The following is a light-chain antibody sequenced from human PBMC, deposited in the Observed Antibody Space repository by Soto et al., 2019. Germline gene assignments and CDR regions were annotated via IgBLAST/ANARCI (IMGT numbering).Light chain of an antibody. CDR2: EVS. J-gene: IGLJ2*01. Sequence: QSALTQPPSASGSPGQSVTISCTGTSSDVGGYNFVSWYQQHPGKAPKLMIYEVSKRPSGVPDRFSGSKSGNTASLTVSGLQAEDEAYYYCSSYAGGNNLVFGGGTKLTVL. CDR3: SSYAGGNNLV. V-gene: IGLV2-8*01. CDR1: SSDVGGYNF.